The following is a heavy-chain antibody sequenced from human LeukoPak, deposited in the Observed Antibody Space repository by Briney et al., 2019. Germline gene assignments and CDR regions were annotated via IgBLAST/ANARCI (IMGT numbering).Heavy chain of an antibody. CDR3: ARERGEFYSKGGGYYYYYMDV. CDR2: INPKSGAA. CDR1: GYIFSDYY. V-gene: IGHV1-2*02. Sequence: GASVKVSCKASGYIFSDYYMHWVRQAPGQGLEWLGWINPKSGAADYAQQFRGRVTMTRDTSISTAYMELSRLRSDDTAVYYCARERGEFYSKGGGYYYYYMDVWGKGTTVTVSS. D-gene: IGHD4-11*01. J-gene: IGHJ6*03.